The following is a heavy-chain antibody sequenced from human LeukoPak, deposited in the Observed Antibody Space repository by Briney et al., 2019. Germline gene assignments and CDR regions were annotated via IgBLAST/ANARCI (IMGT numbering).Heavy chain of an antibody. V-gene: IGHV3-48*04. Sequence: GGSLRLACAAAGFTFSSYSMNWVRQAPGEGLEWVSYIISSSSTIYYADSVKGRFTISRDNAKNSLYLQMNSLRAEDTAVYYCARDNVELLWFGEFGEAFDIWGQGTMVTVSS. D-gene: IGHD3-10*01. CDR2: IISSSSTI. CDR3: ARDNVELLWFGEFGEAFDI. J-gene: IGHJ3*02. CDR1: GFTFSSYS.